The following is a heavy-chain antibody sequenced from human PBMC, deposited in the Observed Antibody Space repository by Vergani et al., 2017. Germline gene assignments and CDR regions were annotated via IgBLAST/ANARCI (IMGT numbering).Heavy chain of an antibody. J-gene: IGHJ3*01. CDR3: AKITIFGVVIRGGAFDV. Sequence: EVQLLESGGGLVQPGGSLRLSCAASGFTFSSYAMSWVRQAPGKGLEWVSAISGSGGSTYHADSVKGRFTISRDNSKNTLYLQMNSLRAEDTAVYYCAKITIFGVVIRGGAFDVWGQGTMVTVSS. D-gene: IGHD3-3*01. CDR1: GFTFSSYA. CDR2: ISGSGGST. V-gene: IGHV3-23*01.